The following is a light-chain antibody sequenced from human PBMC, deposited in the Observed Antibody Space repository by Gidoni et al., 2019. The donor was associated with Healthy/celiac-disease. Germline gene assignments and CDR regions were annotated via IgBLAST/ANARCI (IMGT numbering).Light chain of an antibody. V-gene: IGKV3-20*01. CDR2: GES. CDR1: QSVSSSY. Sequence: EIVLTQSPRTLSVSSGERAILSCRASQSVSSSYLAWYQQKPGQAPRLHIYGESSRATDIPDRLSGSGCGTGFTRTISRLEPQDFAVYYCQQYGSTPARCTFGQGTKLEIK. J-gene: IGKJ2*02. CDR3: QQYGSTPARCT.